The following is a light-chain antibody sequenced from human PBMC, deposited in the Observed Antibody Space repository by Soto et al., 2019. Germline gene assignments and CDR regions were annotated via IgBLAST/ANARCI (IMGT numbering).Light chain of an antibody. CDR3: QQYNNWPPIT. CDR2: RAS. CDR1: QSVSSK. V-gene: IGKV3-15*01. J-gene: IGKJ5*01. Sequence: EIVMSQSLATLSVNPGERATLSCRASQSVSSKLAWYQQKPGQAPRLLIYRASTRATDIPARFSGSGSGTEFTLTISSLQSEDFAVYYCQQYNNWPPITFGQGTLLEIK.